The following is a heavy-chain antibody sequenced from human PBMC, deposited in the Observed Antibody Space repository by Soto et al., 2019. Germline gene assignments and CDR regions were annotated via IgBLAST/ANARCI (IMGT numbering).Heavy chain of an antibody. CDR3: AVDYGDYVGFEL. CDR2: INHSRST. Sequence: QVQLQQWGAGLLKPSETLSLTCPVYRGSFSGYYWSWIRQPPGKGLEWIGEINHSRSTKYNPSLKSRVTISVDTSKDQFSLKLSSVTAADTAVYYCAVDYGDYVGFELWGRGTLVTVSS. J-gene: IGHJ2*01. D-gene: IGHD4-17*01. V-gene: IGHV4-34*01. CDR1: RGSFSGYY.